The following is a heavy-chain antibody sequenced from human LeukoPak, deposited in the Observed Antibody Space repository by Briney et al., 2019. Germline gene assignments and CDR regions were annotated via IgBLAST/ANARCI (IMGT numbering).Heavy chain of an antibody. CDR1: GGSISSGGYS. CDR2: IYHSGST. Sequence: SETLFLTCAVSGGSISSGGYSWSWIRQPPGKGLEWIGYIYHSGSTYYNPSLKSRVTISVDRSKNQFSLKLSSVTAADTAVYYCARSSVNYDLWSGYYTEYYFDYWGQGTLVTVSS. V-gene: IGHV4-30-2*01. D-gene: IGHD3-3*01. CDR3: ARSSVNYDLWSGYYTEYYFDY. J-gene: IGHJ4*02.